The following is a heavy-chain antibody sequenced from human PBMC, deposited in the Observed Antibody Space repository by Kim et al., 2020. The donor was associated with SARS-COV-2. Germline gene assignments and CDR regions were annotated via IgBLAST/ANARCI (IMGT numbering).Heavy chain of an antibody. D-gene: IGHD4-4*01. CDR3: AKGRHSNSEYYYGMDV. V-gene: IGHV3-30*02. J-gene: IGHJ6*02. Sequence: SVKGRFTISRDNSKNTLYLQMNSLRAEDTAVYYCAKGRHSNSEYYYGMDVWGQGTTVTVSS.